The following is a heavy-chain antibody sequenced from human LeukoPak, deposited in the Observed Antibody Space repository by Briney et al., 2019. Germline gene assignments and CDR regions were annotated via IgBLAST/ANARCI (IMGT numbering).Heavy chain of an antibody. J-gene: IGHJ4*02. CDR1: GFTFSSYW. CDR2: IKQDGSEK. CDR3: ASFLIDFGDYGDYGADY. V-gene: IGHV3-7*01. D-gene: IGHD4-17*01. Sequence: GGSLRLSCAASGFTFSSYWMSWVRQAPGKGLELVANIKQDGSEKYYVDSVNGRFTISRDNAKNSLYLQMNSLIAEDTAVYYCASFLIDFGDYGDYGADYWGQGTLVTVSS.